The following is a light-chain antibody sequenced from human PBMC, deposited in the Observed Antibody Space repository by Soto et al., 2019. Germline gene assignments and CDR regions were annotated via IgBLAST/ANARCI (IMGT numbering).Light chain of an antibody. V-gene: IGKV3-15*01. J-gene: IGKJ5*01. Sequence: EIVMTQSPATLSVSPGERVTLSCRASQSLSSNLAWYQQKPGQAPRLIIYGASTRATDIPARFSGSGYGTEFNLTISSLQSEDFAVYFCQQYNNWPLAFGQGTRLEIK. CDR1: QSLSSN. CDR2: GAS. CDR3: QQYNNWPLA.